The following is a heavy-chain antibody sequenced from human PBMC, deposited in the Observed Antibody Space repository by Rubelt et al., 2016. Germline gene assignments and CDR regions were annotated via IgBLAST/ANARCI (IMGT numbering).Heavy chain of an antibody. Sequence: GMDWVRQAPGQGLEWMGWIGADNDNQKYAQKFQGRVIMTTDTSTTTTYMELRSLRSDDTAVYYCARDSGGAVAGFDPWGQGTLVTVSS. CDR2: IGADNDNQ. V-gene: IGHV1-18*01. D-gene: IGHD6-19*01. J-gene: IGHJ5*02. CDR1: G. CDR3: ARDSGGAVAGFDP.